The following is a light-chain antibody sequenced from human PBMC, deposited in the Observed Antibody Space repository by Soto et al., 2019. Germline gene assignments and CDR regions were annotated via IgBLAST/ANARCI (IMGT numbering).Light chain of an antibody. V-gene: IGKV1-9*01. Sequence: DIQLTHSPSFLSASIGDRVTITCRASQGISSYLAWYQQKPGKAPRLLLYAASILQSGVPSRFRGSGSGTEFTLTISSLQPEDFAAYYCQQLDSYPLTFGAGTRVEIK. CDR1: QGISSY. CDR3: QQLDSYPLT. CDR2: AAS. J-gene: IGKJ4*01.